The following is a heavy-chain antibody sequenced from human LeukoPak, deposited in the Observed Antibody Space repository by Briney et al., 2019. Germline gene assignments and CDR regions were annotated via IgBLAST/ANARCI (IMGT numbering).Heavy chain of an antibody. CDR2: ISAYNGNT. Sequence: ASVKVSCKASGGTFSSYAISWVRQAPGQGLEWMGWISAYNGNTNYAQKLQGRVTMTTDTSTSTAYMELRSLRSDDTAVYYCARMVRYGDYVDYWGQGTLVTVSS. CDR3: ARMVRYGDYVDY. V-gene: IGHV1-18*01. CDR1: GGTFSSYA. J-gene: IGHJ4*02. D-gene: IGHD4-17*01.